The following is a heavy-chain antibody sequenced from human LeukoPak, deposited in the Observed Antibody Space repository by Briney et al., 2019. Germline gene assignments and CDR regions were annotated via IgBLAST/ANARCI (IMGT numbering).Heavy chain of an antibody. CDR3: ARGGPWELLGYDAFDI. J-gene: IGHJ3*02. CDR1: GYTFTGYY. V-gene: IGHV1-2*06. Sequence: SVKVSCKASGYTFTGYYMHWVRQAPGQGLEWMGRINPNSGGTNYAQKFQGRVTMTRDTSISTAYMELSRLRSDDTAVYYCARGGPWELLGYDAFDIWGQGTMVTVSS. CDR2: INPNSGGT. D-gene: IGHD1-26*01.